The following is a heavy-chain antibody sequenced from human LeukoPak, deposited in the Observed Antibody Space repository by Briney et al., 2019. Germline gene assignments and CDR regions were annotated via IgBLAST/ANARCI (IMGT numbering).Heavy chain of an antibody. Sequence: SETLSLTCAVYGGSFSGYYWSWIRQPPGKGLEWIREINHSGSTNYNPSLRSRVTVSVHTSKNQLSLKLSSVTAADTAVYYCARQWLVSPFFDYWGQGTLVTVSS. CDR2: INHSGST. V-gene: IGHV4-34*01. CDR3: ARQWLVSPFFDY. CDR1: GGSFSGYY. D-gene: IGHD6-19*01. J-gene: IGHJ4*02.